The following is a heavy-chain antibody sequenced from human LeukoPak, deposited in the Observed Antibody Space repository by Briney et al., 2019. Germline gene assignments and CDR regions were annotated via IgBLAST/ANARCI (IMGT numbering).Heavy chain of an antibody. D-gene: IGHD2-2*01. J-gene: IGHJ5*02. CDR1: GGSISSYY. CDR3: ARGHIVVVPAAKNWFDP. Sequence: SETLSLTCTVSGGSISSYYWSWIRQPPGKGLEWIGYIYYSGSTNYNPSLMSRVTISVDTSKNQFSLQLSSVTAADTAVYYCARGHIVVVPAAKNWFDPWGQGTLVTVSS. CDR2: IYYSGST. V-gene: IGHV4-59*01.